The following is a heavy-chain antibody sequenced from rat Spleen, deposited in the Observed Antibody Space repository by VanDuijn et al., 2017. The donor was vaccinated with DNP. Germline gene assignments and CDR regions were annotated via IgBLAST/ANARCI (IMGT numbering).Heavy chain of an antibody. Sequence: EVQLVESGGGLVQPGRSLKLSCATSGFTFSTAWMYWFRQFPEKRLEWVARIKAKSNNYATDYTESVKGRFTISRDDSKSSIYLQMNNLKEEDTAIYYCCLASYWGQGVMVTVSS. CDR3: CLASY. CDR2: IKAKSNNYAT. CDR1: GFTFSTAW. D-gene: IGHD1-2*01. J-gene: IGHJ2*01. V-gene: IGHV6-6*01.